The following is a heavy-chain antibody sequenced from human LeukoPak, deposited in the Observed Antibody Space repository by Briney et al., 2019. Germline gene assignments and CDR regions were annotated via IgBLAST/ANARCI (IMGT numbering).Heavy chain of an antibody. CDR1: GGSISNNY. V-gene: IGHV4-4*09. CDR3: ASHLLGYCSGGSCYSIPD. D-gene: IGHD2-15*01. Sequence: KASETLSLTCTVAGGSISNNYWSWIHQSPGKGLEWIGYIHSSGSTDYNPSLKSRVIVSVDTSKNQFSLKLSSVTAADTAVYYCASHLLGYCSGGSCYSIPDWGQGTLVTVSS. J-gene: IGHJ4*02. CDR2: IHSSGST.